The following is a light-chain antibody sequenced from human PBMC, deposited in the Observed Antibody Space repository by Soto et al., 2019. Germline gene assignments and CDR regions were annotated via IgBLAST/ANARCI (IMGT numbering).Light chain of an antibody. Sequence: QSVLTQPRSVSGFPGQSVTISCTGTSGYIGAYNYVSWYQQHLDNAPKLLIYDVTQRPSGVPDRFSASRSGNTASLTISGLQAEDEADYFCCSYAGSYTFVFGAETKVTVL. CDR2: DVT. CDR1: SGYIGAYNY. CDR3: CSYAGSYTFV. V-gene: IGLV2-11*01. J-gene: IGLJ1*01.